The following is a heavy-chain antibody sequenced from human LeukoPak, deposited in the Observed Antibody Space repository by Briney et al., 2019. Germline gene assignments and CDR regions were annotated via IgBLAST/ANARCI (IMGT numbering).Heavy chain of an antibody. CDR2: ISSSSSYI. CDR1: GFTFSSYS. J-gene: IGHJ6*02. CDR3: ASGDYDFWSGYHYGMDV. V-gene: IGHV3-21*01. Sequence: GGSLRLSCAASGFTFSSYSMNWVRQAPGKGLEGVSSISSSSSYIYYADSVKGRFTISRDNAKNSLYLQMNSLRAEDTAVYYCASGDYDFWSGYHYGMDVWGQGTMVTVSS. D-gene: IGHD3-3*01.